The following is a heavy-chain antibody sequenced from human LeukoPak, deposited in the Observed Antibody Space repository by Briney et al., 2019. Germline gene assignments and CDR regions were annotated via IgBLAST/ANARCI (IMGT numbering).Heavy chain of an antibody. J-gene: IGHJ6*03. CDR1: GLTFSNYG. Sequence: GGSLRLSCVASGLTFSNYGISWVRQAPGEWLEWVSAFSSTGGPTYYADSVKDHFTISRDNSKNTVYLQMNSLSAEDTAVYYCAKNGDRGAYCSGGTCYPYYYYYMDVWGKGTTVTISS. V-gene: IGHV3-23*01. D-gene: IGHD2-15*01. CDR3: AKNGDRGAYCSGGTCYPYYYYYMDV. CDR2: FSSTGGPT.